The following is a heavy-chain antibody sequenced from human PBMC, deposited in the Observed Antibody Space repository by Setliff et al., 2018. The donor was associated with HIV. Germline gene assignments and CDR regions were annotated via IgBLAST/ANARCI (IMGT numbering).Heavy chain of an antibody. D-gene: IGHD2-2*02. J-gene: IGHJ4*02. Sequence: SETLSLTCAVYGGSFSGYYWSWIRQPPGKGLEWIGEINDNGSTNYNPSLKSRVTISVDTSKNQFSLKLSSVTAADTAVYYCARHTVFVRYFDHWGQGMLVTVSS. V-gene: IGHV4-34*01. CDR3: ARHTVFVRYFDH. CDR1: GGSFSGYY. CDR2: INDNGST.